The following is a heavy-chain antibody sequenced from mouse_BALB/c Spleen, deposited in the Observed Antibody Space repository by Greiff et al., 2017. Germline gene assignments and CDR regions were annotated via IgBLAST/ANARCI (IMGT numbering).Heavy chain of an antibody. CDR3: ARYGNYGGGDIDD. CDR2: INPNSDST. V-gene: IGHV1-18*01. D-gene: IGHD2-1*01. J-gene: IGHJ4*01. Sequence: EVQLQQCGAELVKPGASVKISCKASGYTFTDYNMVWVKQSHGKSLVWIGDINPNSDSTSYNQKFKGKATLTVDKSSSTAYMELRSLTSEDTAVYNCARYGNYGGGDIDDWGQGTSVTVST. CDR1: GYTFTDYN.